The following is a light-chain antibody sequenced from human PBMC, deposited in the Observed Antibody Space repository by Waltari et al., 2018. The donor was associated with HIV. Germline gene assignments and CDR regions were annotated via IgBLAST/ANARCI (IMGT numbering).Light chain of an antibody. CDR3: SAWDSRLASWV. Sequence: GNSDNVGHQGAVWLQQHPDRPPKLLSYRNNNRPSGISERFSTSRSGNTASLMIFDLQSGDEADYYCSAWDSRLASWVFGGGTRLTVL. J-gene: IGLJ3*02. CDR2: RNN. CDR1: SDNVGHQG. V-gene: IGLV10-54*04.